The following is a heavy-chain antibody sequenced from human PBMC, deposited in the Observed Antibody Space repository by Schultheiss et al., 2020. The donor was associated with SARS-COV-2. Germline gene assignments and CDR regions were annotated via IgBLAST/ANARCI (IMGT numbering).Heavy chain of an antibody. CDR2: ISSNGGST. J-gene: IGHJ6*03. Sequence: GGSLRLSCSASGFTFSSYAMHWVRQAPGKGLEYVSAISSNGGSTYYADSVKGRFTISRDNAKNSLYLQMNSLRAEDTAVYYCARGSKYSSGWYPPTYYYYYMDVWGKGTTVTVAS. D-gene: IGHD6-19*01. V-gene: IGHV3-64*04. CDR3: ARGSKYSSGWYPPTYYYYYMDV. CDR1: GFTFSSYA.